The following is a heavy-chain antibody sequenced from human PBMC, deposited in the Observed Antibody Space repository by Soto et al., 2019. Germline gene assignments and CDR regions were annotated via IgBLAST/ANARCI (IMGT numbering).Heavy chain of an antibody. CDR1: GFTFSSYG. D-gene: IGHD1-26*01. J-gene: IGHJ4*02. CDR2: ISSSSTTI. Sequence: EVQLVESGGGLVQPGGSLRLSCAASGFTFSSYGMNWVRQAPGKGLEWVSYISSSSTTIHYADSVKGRFTISRDNAKNSLYLQMSGLRDGDTAVYYCARDDIGRNPFDYWGQGTLVTVSS. CDR3: ARDDIGRNPFDY. V-gene: IGHV3-48*02.